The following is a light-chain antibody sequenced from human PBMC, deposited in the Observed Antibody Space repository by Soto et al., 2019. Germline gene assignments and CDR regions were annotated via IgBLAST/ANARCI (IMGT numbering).Light chain of an antibody. CDR2: LGS. Sequence: IVMTQSPLSLPVTLGESASISCRSSQSLLHNNGHNYLAWYLQKPGQSPQLLIYLGSNLASGVPDRFSGSGSGTDFTLKISRVEAEDVGVYYCMQDLQSPPYTFGQGTKLEIK. CDR3: MQDLQSPPYT. CDR1: QSLLHNNGHNY. V-gene: IGKV2-28*01. J-gene: IGKJ2*01.